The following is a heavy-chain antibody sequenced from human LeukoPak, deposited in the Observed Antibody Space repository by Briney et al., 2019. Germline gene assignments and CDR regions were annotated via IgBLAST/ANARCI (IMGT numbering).Heavy chain of an antibody. D-gene: IGHD3-3*01. J-gene: IGHJ4*02. V-gene: IGHV1-69*13. CDR3: AESLSITIFGVVTHFDY. Sequence: GASVKVSCKASGGTFSSYAISWVRQAPGQGLEWMGGIIPIFGTANYAQKFQGRVTITADESTSTAYMELSSLRSEDTAVYYCAESLSITIFGVVTHFDYWGQGTLVTVSS. CDR1: GGTFSSYA. CDR2: IIPIFGTA.